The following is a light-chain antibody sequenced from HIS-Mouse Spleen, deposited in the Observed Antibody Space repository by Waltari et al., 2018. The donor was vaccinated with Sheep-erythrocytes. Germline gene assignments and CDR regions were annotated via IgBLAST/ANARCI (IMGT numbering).Light chain of an antibody. CDR3: CSYAGSSTPWV. V-gene: IGLV2-23*01. CDR2: EGS. Sequence: QSALTQPASVSWSPGQSITISCTGTSSDVGGSNLVSWYQQHPGKAPKLMIYEGSKRPSGVSNRFSGSKSGNTASLTISGLQAEDEADYYCCSYAGSSTPWVFGGGTKLTVL. CDR1: SSDVGGSNL. J-gene: IGLJ3*02.